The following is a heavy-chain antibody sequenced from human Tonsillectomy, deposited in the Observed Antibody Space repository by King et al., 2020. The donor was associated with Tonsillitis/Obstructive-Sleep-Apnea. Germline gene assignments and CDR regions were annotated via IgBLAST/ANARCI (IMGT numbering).Heavy chain of an antibody. CDR1: GFTFSSYA. CDR2: ISYDGSNK. Sequence: VQLVESGGGVVQPGRSLRLSCAASGFTFSSYAMHWVRQAPGKGLEWVAVISYDGSNKYYADSVKGRFTISRDNSKNTLYLQMNSLRAEDTAVYYCARGLRYCGGDCSPYFDYWGQGTLVTVSS. V-gene: IGHV3-30*04. CDR3: ARGLRYCGGDCSPYFDY. J-gene: IGHJ4*02. D-gene: IGHD2-21*01.